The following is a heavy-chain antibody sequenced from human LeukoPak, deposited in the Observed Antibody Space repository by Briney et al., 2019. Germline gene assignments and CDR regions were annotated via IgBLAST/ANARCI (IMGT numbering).Heavy chain of an antibody. CDR2: ITAGNGNT. Sequence: ASVKVSCKASVYTFSSYGIGWVRQAPRQGLEWMGWITAGNGNTNYAQKVQGRVTMTTDTSTSTAYMELRSLRSDDTAVYFCARDLARGYSYGYEAFDIWGQGTMVTVSS. V-gene: IGHV1-18*01. J-gene: IGHJ3*02. D-gene: IGHD5-18*01. CDR3: ARDLARGYSYGYEAFDI. CDR1: VYTFSSYG.